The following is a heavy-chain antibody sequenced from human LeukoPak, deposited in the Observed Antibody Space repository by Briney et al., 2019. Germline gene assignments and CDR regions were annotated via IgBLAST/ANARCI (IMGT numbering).Heavy chain of an antibody. CDR2: IYATGST. CDR1: GGSTSSYY. Sequence: SETLFLTCTVSGGSTSSYYWSWIRQPAGKGLEWIGRIYATGSTNYNPSLKSRVTLSLDTSKNQFSLKLNSVTAADTAVYYCARGTPRTANQQLGAFDIWGQGTMVTVSS. J-gene: IGHJ3*02. D-gene: IGHD6-13*01. V-gene: IGHV4-4*07. CDR3: ARGTPRTANQQLGAFDI.